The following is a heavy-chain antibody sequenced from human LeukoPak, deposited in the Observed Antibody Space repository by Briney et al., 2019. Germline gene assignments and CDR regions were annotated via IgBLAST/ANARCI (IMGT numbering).Heavy chain of an antibody. CDR2: ITSNGGTT. CDR1: GFTFSSYS. D-gene: IGHD4-23*01. CDR3: ARGIRWASDY. V-gene: IGHV3-64*01. J-gene: IGHJ4*02. Sequence: QPGGSLRLSCATSGFTFSSYSMVWVRQAPGKGLEYVSGITSNGGTTYYGNSVKGRFTISRDNSKDTLYLQMDSLRTEDMAVYYCARGIRWASDYWGQGTPVTVAS.